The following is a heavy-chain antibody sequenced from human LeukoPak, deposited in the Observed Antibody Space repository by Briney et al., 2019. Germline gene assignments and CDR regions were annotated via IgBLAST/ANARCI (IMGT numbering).Heavy chain of an antibody. J-gene: IGHJ4*02. CDR3: AKDTSIGRYCTNGVCSPFDY. Sequence: PGGSLRLSCAASGFTFSSYAMTWVRQAPGKGLEWVPAISDTGGSTYDADSVKGRFTISRDNSKNTLYLQMNSLRAEDTAVYYCAKDTSIGRYCTNGVCSPFDYWGQGTLVTVSS. V-gene: IGHV3-23*01. D-gene: IGHD2-8*01. CDR2: ISDTGGST. CDR1: GFTFSSYA.